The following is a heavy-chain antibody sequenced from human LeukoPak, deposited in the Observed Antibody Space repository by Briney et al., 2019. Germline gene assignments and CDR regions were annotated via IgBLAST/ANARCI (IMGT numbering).Heavy chain of an antibody. Sequence: PGGSLRLSCAASGFTFSNYAMHWVRQAPGKGLEWVAVISNDGSKKSYADSVKGRFTISRDNSKNTLYLQMNSLRAEDTALYYCAKDPGYSSSSWYGPEFDYWGQGTLVTVSS. V-gene: IGHV3-30*04. CDR1: GFTFSNYA. J-gene: IGHJ4*02. D-gene: IGHD6-13*01. CDR2: ISNDGSKK. CDR3: AKDPGYSSSSWYGPEFDY.